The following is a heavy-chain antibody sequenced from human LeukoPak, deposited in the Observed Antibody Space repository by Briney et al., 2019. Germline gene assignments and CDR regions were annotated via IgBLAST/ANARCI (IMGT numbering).Heavy chain of an antibody. J-gene: IGHJ4*02. V-gene: IGHV1-69*05. D-gene: IGHD2-2*01. CDR1: GGTFSSYA. Sequence: SVKVSCKASGGTFSSYAISWVRQAPGQGLEWMGRIIPIFGTANYAQKFQGRVTITTDESTGTAYMELSSLRSEDTAVYYCARDYCSSTSCYPVDDYWGQGTLVTVSS. CDR3: ARDYCSSTSCYPVDDY. CDR2: IIPIFGTA.